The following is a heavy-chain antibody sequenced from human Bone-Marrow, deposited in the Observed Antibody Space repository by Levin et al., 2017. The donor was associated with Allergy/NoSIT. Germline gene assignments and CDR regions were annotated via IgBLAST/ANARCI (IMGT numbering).Heavy chain of an antibody. Sequence: SGGSLRLSCAASGFTFSFYAMTWVRQAPGRGLEWVSDISASGDSTDYADSVKGRFTISRDNSRNTLYLQMNSLSAEDTAVYYCARRGGIVVVTDTFDYWGQGTLVTVSS. D-gene: IGHD2-21*02. V-gene: IGHV3-23*01. CDR3: ARRGGIVVVTDTFDY. CDR1: GFTFSFYA. J-gene: IGHJ4*02. CDR2: ISASGDST.